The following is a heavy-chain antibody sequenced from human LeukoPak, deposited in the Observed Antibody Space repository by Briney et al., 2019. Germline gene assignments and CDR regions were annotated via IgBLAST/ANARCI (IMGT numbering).Heavy chain of an antibody. CDR3: AREGGFYRPLDY. V-gene: IGHV4-4*02. J-gene: IGHJ4*02. D-gene: IGHD3-3*01. CDR1: GGSITTTNW. CDR2: VHLDGRT. Sequence: SSETLSITGGVSGGSITTTNWWTWVRQPPGKGLEWIGEVHLDGRTNYNPSLESRLNISVDLSENHISLRLTSVTAADTAVYYCAREGGFYRPLDYSGQGTLVTVSS.